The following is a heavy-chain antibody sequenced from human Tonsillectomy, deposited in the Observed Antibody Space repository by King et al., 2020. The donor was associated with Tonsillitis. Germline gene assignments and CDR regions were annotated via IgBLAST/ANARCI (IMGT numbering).Heavy chain of an antibody. D-gene: IGHD2/OR15-2a*01. V-gene: IGHV3-23*04. CDR1: GFTFSSYA. Sequence: VQLVESGGGLVQPGGSLRLSCAASGFTFSSYAMTWVRQAPGKGLAWVSLISGGGGSTYYADSVKGRFTISRDNSKNTLYLQMNSQRAEDTAVYYCAKVVSLMERYCDLWGRGTLAT. CDR3: AKVVSLMERYCDL. CDR2: ISGGGGST. J-gene: IGHJ2*01.